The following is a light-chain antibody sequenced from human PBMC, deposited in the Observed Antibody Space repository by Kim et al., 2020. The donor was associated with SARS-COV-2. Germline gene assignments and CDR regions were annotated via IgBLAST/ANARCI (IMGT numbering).Light chain of an antibody. Sequence: AIRITQSPSSLSASTGDRVTITCRASQGISSYLAWYQQKPGKAPKLLIYAASTLQSGVPSRFSGSGSGTDFTLTISCLQSEDFATYYCQQYYSYPPTFGQGTEVDIK. J-gene: IGKJ1*01. CDR1: QGISSY. V-gene: IGKV1-8*01. CDR2: AAS. CDR3: QQYYSYPPT.